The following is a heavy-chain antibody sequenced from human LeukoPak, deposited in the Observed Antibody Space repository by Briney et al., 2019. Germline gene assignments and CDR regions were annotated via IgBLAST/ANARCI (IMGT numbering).Heavy chain of an antibody. CDR1: GYSFSDYW. J-gene: IGHJ4*02. CDR2: TYSGDSDT. CDR3: ARLGTGDTSMVTPLHY. V-gene: IGHV5-51*01. Sequence: GESLKISCTGSGYSFSDYWIGWVRQMPGKGLEWMGITYSGDSDTRYSPSFQGHVTISADKSISTAYLQWSSLKASDTAMYYCARLGTGDTSMVTPLHYWGQGTLVTVSS. D-gene: IGHD5-18*01.